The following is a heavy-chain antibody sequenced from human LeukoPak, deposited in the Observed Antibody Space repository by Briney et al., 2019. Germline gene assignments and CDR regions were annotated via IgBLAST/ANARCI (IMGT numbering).Heavy chain of an antibody. V-gene: IGHV1-18*01. CDR3: ARYNSLFRGVTTSDY. CDR1: GYSFSNYG. J-gene: IGHJ4*02. CDR2: IGRVTSNSGDV. Sequence: GTSVKVSCKTSGYSFSNYGISWVRQAPGQGLEWMGRIGRVTSNSGDVTYAPKFQDRGTMTTDTSTTTAYMELRSLRFDDTAVYFCARYNSLFRGVTTSDYWGQGALVTVSS. D-gene: IGHD3-10*01.